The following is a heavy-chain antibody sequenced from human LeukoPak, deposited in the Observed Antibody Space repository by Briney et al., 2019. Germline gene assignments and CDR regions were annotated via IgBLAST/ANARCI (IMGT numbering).Heavy chain of an antibody. D-gene: IGHD5-18*01. J-gene: IGHJ4*02. V-gene: IGHV3-33*01. Sequence: GGSLRLSCAASGFTFSSYGMHWVRQAPGKGLEWVAVIWYDGSNKYYADSVKGRFTISRDNSKNTLYLQMDSLRAEDTAVYYCARAAWGYSYGPFDYWGQGTLVTVSS. CDR1: GFTFSSYG. CDR2: IWYDGSNK. CDR3: ARAAWGYSYGPFDY.